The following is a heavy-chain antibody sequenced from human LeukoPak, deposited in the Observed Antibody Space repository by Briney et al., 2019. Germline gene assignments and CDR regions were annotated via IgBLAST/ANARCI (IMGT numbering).Heavy chain of an antibody. CDR3: ARGAAGTRGDY. V-gene: IGHV1-2*02. CDR1: GYTFSGYY. CDR2: INPNSGGT. J-gene: IGHJ4*02. Sequence: ASVKVSCKASGYTFSGYYMNWVRQAPGQGLEWMGWINPNSGGTKYAQKFQSRVTMTRDPSISTAYMELSRLTSDDTAVYYCARGAAGTRGDYWGQGTLVTVSS. D-gene: IGHD6-13*01.